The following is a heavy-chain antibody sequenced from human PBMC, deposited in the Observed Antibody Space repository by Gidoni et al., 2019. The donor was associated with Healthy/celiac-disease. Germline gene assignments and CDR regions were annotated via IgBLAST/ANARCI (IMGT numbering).Heavy chain of an antibody. J-gene: IGHJ4*02. CDR1: GGSLSSRSYY. V-gene: IGHV4-39*01. CDR2: IYSSGST. D-gene: IGHD3-22*01. Sequence: QLQLQESGPGLVEPSETLSLTCTVAGGSLSSRSYYWGWIRQPPGKGLEWIGSIYSSGSTYYNPSLKSRVTISVDTSTNQFSLKLSSVTAADTAVYYCARIDSSGYHRAYFDYWGQGTLVTVSS. CDR3: ARIDSSGYHRAYFDY.